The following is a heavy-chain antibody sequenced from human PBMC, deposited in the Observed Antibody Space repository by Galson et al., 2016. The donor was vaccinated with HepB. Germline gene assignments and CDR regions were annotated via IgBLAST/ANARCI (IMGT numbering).Heavy chain of an antibody. D-gene: IGHD3-22*01. CDR1: GYTFTSYG. CDR3: ARGYYYESSGYYKEDY. CDR2: ISVFNGNT. V-gene: IGHV1-18*01. J-gene: IGHJ4*02. Sequence: SVKVSCKASGYTFTSYGISWVRQAPGQGLGCMGWISVFNGNTNYAQKLQGRVTMTTDTSTSTAYMELRSLRSDDTAVYYCARGYYYESSGYYKEDYWGQGTLVTVSS.